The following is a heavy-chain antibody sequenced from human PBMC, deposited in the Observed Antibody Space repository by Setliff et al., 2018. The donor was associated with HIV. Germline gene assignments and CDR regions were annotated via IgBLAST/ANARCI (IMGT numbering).Heavy chain of an antibody. Sequence: ASETLSLTCTVSGDSINTDGLYWTWIRQHPATGPEWIGYIHYNGITYYNPSLESRVSISVDLSKNQFSLKLNSVTVADTAVYYCARTKGGSKHGSFWDSWGQGILVTVSS. J-gene: IGHJ5*02. CDR3: ARTKGGSKHGSFWDS. CDR2: IHYNGIT. D-gene: IGHD3-10*01. V-gene: IGHV4-31*03. CDR1: GDSINTDGLY.